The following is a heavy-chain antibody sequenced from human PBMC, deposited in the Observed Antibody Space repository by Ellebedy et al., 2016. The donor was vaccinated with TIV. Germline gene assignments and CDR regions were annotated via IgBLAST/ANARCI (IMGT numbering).Heavy chain of an antibody. V-gene: IGHV3-7*01. Sequence: GESLKISXAASGFTFSSYWMSWVRQAPGKGLEWVANIKQDGSEKYYVDSVKGRFTISRDNAKNSLYLQMNSLRAEDTAVYYCARDGAWFGDFAFDYWGQGTLATVSS. CDR3: ARDGAWFGDFAFDY. CDR1: GFTFSSYW. J-gene: IGHJ4*02. D-gene: IGHD3-10*01. CDR2: IKQDGSEK.